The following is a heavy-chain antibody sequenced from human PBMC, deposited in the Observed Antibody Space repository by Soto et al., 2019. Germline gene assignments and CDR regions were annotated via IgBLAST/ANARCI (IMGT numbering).Heavy chain of an antibody. D-gene: IGHD3-22*01. CDR2: IKNDGTDA. J-gene: IGHJ4*02. CDR3: ARDVWDSSGYYLDY. V-gene: IGHV3-33*05. Sequence: GGSLRLSCAESGFTFSTYGIHWVRQAPGKGLEWAAVIKNDGTDAWYADSVKGRFTISRNNSRNTVFLQMNSLRDEDTAVYYCARDVWDSSGYYLDYWGQGTLVTVSS. CDR1: GFTFSTYG.